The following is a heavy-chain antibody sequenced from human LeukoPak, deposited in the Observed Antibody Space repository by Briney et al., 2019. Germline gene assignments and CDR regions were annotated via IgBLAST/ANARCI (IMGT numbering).Heavy chain of an antibody. J-gene: IGHJ5*02. D-gene: IGHD1-1*01. V-gene: IGHV3-7*01. CDR2: IDRDGTEK. CDR1: GFTFRDYW. Sequence: GGSLRLSCAPSGFTFRDYWMSWVRQTPGKGLEWVANIDRDGTEKYYVDSVKGRFTISRDNAENSLYLQMHSLRAEDTAVYYCARNKKGELELDPWGQGTLVIVSS. CDR3: ARNKKGELELDP.